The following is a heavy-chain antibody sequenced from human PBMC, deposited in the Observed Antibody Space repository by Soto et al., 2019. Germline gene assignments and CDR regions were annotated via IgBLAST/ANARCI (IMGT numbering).Heavy chain of an antibody. CDR3: ASLMSSGYYYGMDV. CDR1: GGTFSSYT. CDR2: IIPILGIA. Sequence: QVQLVQSGAEVKKPGSSVKVSCKASGGTFSSYTISWVRQAPGQGLEWMGRIIPILGIANYAQKFQGRVTSTTDKSTSTAYMELSSLRSEDTAGDYCASLMSSGYYYGMDVWGQGTTVTVSS. V-gene: IGHV1-69*02. D-gene: IGHD3-10*01. J-gene: IGHJ6*02.